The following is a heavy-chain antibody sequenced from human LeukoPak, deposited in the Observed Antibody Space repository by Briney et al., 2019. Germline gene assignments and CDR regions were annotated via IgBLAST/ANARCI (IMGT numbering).Heavy chain of an antibody. CDR2: ISDSSSTI. CDR3: ARGDRRGTAMVSH. V-gene: IGHV3-48*01. J-gene: IGHJ4*02. D-gene: IGHD5-18*01. Sequence: PGGSLRLSCAASGFTFSSYSMNWVRQAPGKGLEWVSYISDSSSTIYYADSVKGRFTISRDNAKNSLYLQMNSLGAEDTAVYYCARGDRRGTAMVSHWGQGTLVTVSS. CDR1: GFTFSSYS.